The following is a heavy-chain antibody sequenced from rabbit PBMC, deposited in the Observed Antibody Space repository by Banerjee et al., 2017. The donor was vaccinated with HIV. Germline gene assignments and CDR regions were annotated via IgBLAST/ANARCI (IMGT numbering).Heavy chain of an antibody. CDR1: GFDFSSYY. V-gene: IGHV1S43*01. Sequence: QEQLKETGGGLVQPGGSLTLSCKASGFDFSSYYMSWVRQAPGKGLELIGCIYTGSGSTYYASWVNGRFTISRSTSPSTVDLKMTSLTAADTATYFCARGSDCTYGYTDCAFKLWGPGTLVTVS. D-gene: IGHD3-1*01. CDR2: IYTGSGST. CDR3: ARGSDCTYGYTDCAFKL. J-gene: IGHJ4*01.